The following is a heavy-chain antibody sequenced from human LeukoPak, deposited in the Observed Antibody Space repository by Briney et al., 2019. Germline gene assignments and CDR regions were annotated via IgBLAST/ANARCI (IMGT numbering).Heavy chain of an antibody. D-gene: IGHD6-19*01. V-gene: IGHV4-39*01. Sequence: NPSETLSLTCTVSGGSISSSSYYWGWIRQPPGKGLGWIGSIYYSGSTYYNPSLKSRVTISVDTSKNQFSLKLSSVTAADTAVYYCARQNIAVAASCYFDYWGQGTLVTVSS. CDR3: ARQNIAVAASCYFDY. CDR2: IYYSGST. CDR1: GGSISSSSYY. J-gene: IGHJ4*02.